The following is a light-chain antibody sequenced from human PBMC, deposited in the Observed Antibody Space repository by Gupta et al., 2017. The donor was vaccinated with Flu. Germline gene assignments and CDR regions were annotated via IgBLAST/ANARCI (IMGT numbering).Light chain of an antibody. V-gene: IGKV2-28*01. CDR2: LGS. J-gene: IGKJ2*03. CDR3: MQGLQTPFS. CDR1: QSLLHSDGYNY. Sequence: DIMMTQSPLSLPVTPGEPASISCRSSQSLLHSDGYNYLDWYLQKPGQSPQLLIYLGSNRASGVPDRFTGSGSGTDFTLKISRVEAEDVGFYYCMQGLQTPFSFGQGTKLEIK.